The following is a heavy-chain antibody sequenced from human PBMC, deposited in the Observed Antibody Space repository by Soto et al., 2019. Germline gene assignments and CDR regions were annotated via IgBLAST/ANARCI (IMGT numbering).Heavy chain of an antibody. CDR2: INHSGST. Sequence: SETLSLTCAVYGGSFSGYYWSWIRQPPGKGLEWIGEINHSGSTNYNPSLKSRVTISVDTSKNQFSLKLRSVTAAYTAVYYCARGFYNYGGNTRYFDYWGQGTLVTVSS. CDR1: GGSFSGYY. D-gene: IGHD4-17*01. V-gene: IGHV4-34*01. CDR3: ARGFYNYGGNTRYFDY. J-gene: IGHJ4*02.